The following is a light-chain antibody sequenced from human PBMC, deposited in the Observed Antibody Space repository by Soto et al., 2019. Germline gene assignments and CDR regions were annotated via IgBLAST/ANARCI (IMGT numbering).Light chain of an antibody. CDR2: GAS. Sequence: EIVMTQSPATLSVSPGERATLSCRASQSVGSKLAWYQQKPGQAPRLLMYGASTRATGIPARFSGSGSGTDFTLTISSLQSEDFAIYSCQQYNNWPRTFGQGTKVERK. CDR3: QQYNNWPRT. J-gene: IGKJ1*01. CDR1: QSVGSK. V-gene: IGKV3-15*01.